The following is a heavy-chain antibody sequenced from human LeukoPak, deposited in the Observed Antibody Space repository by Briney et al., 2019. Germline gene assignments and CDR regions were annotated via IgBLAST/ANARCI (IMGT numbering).Heavy chain of an antibody. CDR1: GFTFSSYT. D-gene: IGHD3-16*01. J-gene: IGHJ4*02. V-gene: IGHV3-48*02. CDR3: VRDYAFSFDF. CDR2: VGSSDTTT. Sequence: PGGSLRLSCAASGFTFSSYTLNWVRQAPGKGLEWISYVGSSDTTTSYADSVKGRFTISRDNAQNSLYLQMNSLRDEDTAVYHCVRDYAFSFDFWGLGTLVTVSS.